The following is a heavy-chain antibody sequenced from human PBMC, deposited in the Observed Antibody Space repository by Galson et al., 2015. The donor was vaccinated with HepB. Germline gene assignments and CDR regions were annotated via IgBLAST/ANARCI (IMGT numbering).Heavy chain of an antibody. CDR3: ARSEVTTVVTDFDS. V-gene: IGHV3-72*01. CDR2: SRNKLKGYST. CDR1: GFSFSDHY. Sequence: SLRLSCAVSGFSFSDHYIDWVRQAPGKGLEWVGRSRNKLKGYSTASAASVKGRFTVSRDDSKNSVFLQMNSLRSEDTAVYYCARSEVTTVVTDFDSWGQGTLVTVSS. J-gene: IGHJ4*02. D-gene: IGHD4-23*01.